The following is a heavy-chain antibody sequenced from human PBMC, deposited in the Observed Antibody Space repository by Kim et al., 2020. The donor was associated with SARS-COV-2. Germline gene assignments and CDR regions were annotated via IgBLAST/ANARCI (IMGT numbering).Heavy chain of an antibody. D-gene: IGHD3-16*02. Sequence: GGSLRLSCAASGFTFSDYYMSWIRQAPGKGLEWVSYISSSSYTNYADSVKGRFTISRDNAKNSRYLQMNSLRAEDTAVYYCARVGYDYVWGSYRDYYYYYGMDVWGQGTTVTVSS. CDR3: ARVGYDYVWGSYRDYYYYYGMDV. V-gene: IGHV3-11*05. J-gene: IGHJ6*02. CDR1: GFTFSDYY. CDR2: ISSSSYT.